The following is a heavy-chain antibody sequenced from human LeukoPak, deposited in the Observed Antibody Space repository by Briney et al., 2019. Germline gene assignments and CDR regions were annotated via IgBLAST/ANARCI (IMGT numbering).Heavy chain of an antibody. J-gene: IGHJ3*02. CDR3: ARSSLAATGSHDDLDS. Sequence: ASVKVSCKASAYTFANCYIHWVRQAPVQGLEWMGMIHPSRGTTDYAQKFQGRVTMTRDTSTSTVYMEMSSLRSEDMAVYYCARSSLAATGSHDDLDSWGQGTMVTVS. D-gene: IGHD6-6*01. CDR1: AYTFANCY. CDR2: IHPSRGTT. V-gene: IGHV1-46*01.